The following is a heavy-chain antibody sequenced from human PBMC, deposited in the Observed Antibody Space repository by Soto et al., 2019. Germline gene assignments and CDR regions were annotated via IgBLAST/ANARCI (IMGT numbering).Heavy chain of an antibody. CDR1: GYTFTSYG. J-gene: IGHJ3*02. CDR3: ARVAGGSGWYSPAFDS. Sequence: QVQLVQSGAEVKKPGASVKVSCKASGYTFTSYGISWVRQAPGQGXEWMRWISAYNGNTNYAQKLQGRVTMTTDTCTSRAYMELRSLRSDDTAVYYCARVAGGSGWYSPAFDSWGQGTMVTVSS. V-gene: IGHV1-18*01. CDR2: ISAYNGNT. D-gene: IGHD6-19*01.